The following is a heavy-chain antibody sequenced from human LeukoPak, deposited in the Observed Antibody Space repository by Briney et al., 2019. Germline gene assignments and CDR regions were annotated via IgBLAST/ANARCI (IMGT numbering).Heavy chain of an antibody. CDR1: GGSISSYY. CDR2: IYTSGST. CDR3: ARHEVIDQYYYERAGWFDP. D-gene: IGHD3-22*01. V-gene: IGHV4-4*09. Sequence: SETLSHICTVSGGSISSYYWSWIRQPPGKGLEWIGYIYTSGSTNYNPSLKSRVTISVDTSKNQFSLKLSSVTAADTAVYYCARHEVIDQYYYERAGWFDPWGQGTLVTVSS. J-gene: IGHJ5*02.